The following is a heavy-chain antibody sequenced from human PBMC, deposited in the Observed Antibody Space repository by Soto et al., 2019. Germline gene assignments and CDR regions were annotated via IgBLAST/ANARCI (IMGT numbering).Heavy chain of an antibody. CDR2: IYYSGRA. J-gene: IGHJ4*02. CDR3: ASGNPPGTPAHLDY. D-gene: IGHD1-1*01. Sequence: QEQLQEWGPGLVKPSETLSLTCTVSCGSVSSGSYYWICILHAPGKGLDCIGYIYYSGRAHYNPFLKIRVTISVDTSKRQFSLKLSSVTAADTAVYYCASGNPPGTPAHLDYWGEGNLLTVSS. CDR1: CGSVSSGSYY. V-gene: IGHV4-61*01.